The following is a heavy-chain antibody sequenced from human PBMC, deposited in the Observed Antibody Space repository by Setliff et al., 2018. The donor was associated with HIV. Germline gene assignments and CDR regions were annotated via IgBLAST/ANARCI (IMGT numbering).Heavy chain of an antibody. CDR2: ISYDGSNK. CDR3: ARGLYCGGDCDAFDI. V-gene: IGHV3-30*19. J-gene: IGHJ3*02. Sequence: PGGSLRLSCAASGFTFSNYGMHWVRQAPGKGLEWVAVISYDGSNKYYADSVKGRFTISRDNSKNTLYLQINSLRTEDTAMYYCARGLYCGGDCDAFDIWGQGTMVTVSS. CDR1: GFTFSNYG. D-gene: IGHD2-21*02.